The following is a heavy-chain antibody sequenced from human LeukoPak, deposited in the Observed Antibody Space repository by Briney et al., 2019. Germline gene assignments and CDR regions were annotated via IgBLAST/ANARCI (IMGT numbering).Heavy chain of an antibody. CDR2: IIPIFGTA. V-gene: IGHV1-69*05. J-gene: IGHJ4*02. CDR3: ARDAVSTTTAGGIDY. CDR1: GGTFSSYA. D-gene: IGHD5/OR15-5a*01. Sequence: SVKVSCKASGGTFSSYAISWVRQAPGQGLEWMGRIIPIFGTANYAQKFQGRVTITTDESTSTAYMELSSLRSEDTAVYYCARDAVSTTTAGGIDYWGQGTLVTVSS.